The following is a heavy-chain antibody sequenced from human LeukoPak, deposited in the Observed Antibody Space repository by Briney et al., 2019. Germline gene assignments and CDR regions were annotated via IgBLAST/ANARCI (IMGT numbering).Heavy chain of an antibody. J-gene: IGHJ5*01. V-gene: IGHV3-74*01. CDR3: AKTSEGRRWFGF. Sequence: PGRSLRLSCAASGFTFSTYGMYWVRQAPGKGLEWVSRINSDGSSTSYADSVKGRFTISRDNAKNTLYVQMNSLRAEDTAVYYCAKTSEGRRWFGFWGQGTLVTVSS. CDR2: INSDGSST. CDR1: GFTFSTYG.